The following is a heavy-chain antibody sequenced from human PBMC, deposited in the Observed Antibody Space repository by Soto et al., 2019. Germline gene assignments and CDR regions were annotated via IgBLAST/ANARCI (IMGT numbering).Heavy chain of an antibody. D-gene: IGHD6-19*01. Sequence: PGGSLRLSCVTSGFSFDTYNMNWVRQAPGKGLEWVSSISSGRPDIFYADSVRGRFTISRDDAKKSLFLQMNSLRADDTAGYYCARDHLGIAAGDFDLWGQGTLVTVSS. CDR1: GFSFDTYN. V-gene: IGHV3-21*01. CDR2: ISSGRPDI. J-gene: IGHJ4*02. CDR3: ARDHLGIAAGDFDL.